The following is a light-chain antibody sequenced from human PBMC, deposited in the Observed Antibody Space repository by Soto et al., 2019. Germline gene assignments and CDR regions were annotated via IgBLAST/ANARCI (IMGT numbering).Light chain of an antibody. CDR1: SSDVGGYNY. CDR3: CSYAGSYTLYV. Sequence: QSALTQPRSVSRSPGQSVTISCTGTSSDVGGYNYVSWYQQHPGKAPKLMIYDVSKRPSGVPDRFSGSKSGNTASLTISGLQAEDEADYYCCSYAGSYTLYVFGTGTKSPS. V-gene: IGLV2-11*01. J-gene: IGLJ1*01. CDR2: DVS.